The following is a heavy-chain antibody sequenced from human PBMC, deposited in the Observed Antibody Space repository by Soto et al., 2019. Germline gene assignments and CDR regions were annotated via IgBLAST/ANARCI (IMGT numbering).Heavy chain of an antibody. CDR2: ISSSGSDT. V-gene: IGHV3-23*01. CDR3: AKDEVDVGSARGNWSGP. Sequence: GGSLRLSCVTAGFTFDDYAITWLRQAPGKGLEWVCSISSSGSDTRCAGSVKGRFTISRDSSQSTVYLQMNNLRAEDTAVYYCAKDEVDVGSARGNWSGPWRQGTQVGVCS. D-gene: IGHD5-12*01. J-gene: IGHJ5*02. CDR1: GFTFDDYA.